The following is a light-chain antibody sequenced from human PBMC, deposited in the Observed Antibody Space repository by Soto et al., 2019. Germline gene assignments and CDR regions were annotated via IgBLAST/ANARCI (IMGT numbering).Light chain of an antibody. V-gene: IGKV3-20*01. CDR3: QQYGSSPPVT. Sequence: DIVLTQSPGTLSLSPGERATVSCRASQSVSSSYLAWYQQKPGQAPRLLIYGASSRATGIPDRFSGSGSGTDFTLTISRLEPEDFAVYYCQQYGSSPPVTFGGGTKV. CDR2: GAS. CDR1: QSVSSSY. J-gene: IGKJ4*01.